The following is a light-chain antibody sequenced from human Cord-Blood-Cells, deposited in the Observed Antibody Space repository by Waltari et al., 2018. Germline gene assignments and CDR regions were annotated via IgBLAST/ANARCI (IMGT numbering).Light chain of an antibody. CDR3: SSYTSSSTV. J-gene: IGLJ3*02. V-gene: IGLV2-14*01. Sequence: QSALTQPASVSGSPGQSITISCTGTSSDVGGHNYVSWYQQHPGKAPKLMIYDVSNRPSGVSNRFSGSKSGNTASLTISGLQAEDEADYYCSSYTSSSTVFGGGIKLTVL. CDR1: SSDVGGHNY. CDR2: DVS.